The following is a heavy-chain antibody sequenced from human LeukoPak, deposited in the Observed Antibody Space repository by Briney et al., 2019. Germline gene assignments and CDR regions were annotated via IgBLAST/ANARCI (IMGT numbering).Heavy chain of an antibody. V-gene: IGHV3-21*01. CDR1: GFTFSSYS. Sequence: GGSLRLSCAASGFTFSSYSMNWVRQAPGKGLEWVSSISSSSSYIYYADSVKGRFTISRDNAKNSLYLQMNSLRAEDTAVYYCASSMWELGPFDYWGQGTLVTVSS. CDR3: ASSMWELGPFDY. J-gene: IGHJ4*02. CDR2: ISSSSSYI. D-gene: IGHD1-26*01.